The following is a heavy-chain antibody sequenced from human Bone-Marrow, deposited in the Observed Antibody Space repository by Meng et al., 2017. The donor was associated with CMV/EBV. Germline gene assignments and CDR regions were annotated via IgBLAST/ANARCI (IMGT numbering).Heavy chain of an antibody. CDR1: GYTFTSYD. D-gene: IGHD3-3*01. Sequence: SVKVSCKASGYTFTSYDINWVRQAPGQGLEWMGGIIPIFGTANYAQKFQGRVTITTDESTSTAYMELSSLRSEDTAVYYCARGSESWNGYYPSYGMDVWGQGTTVTVSS. CDR2: IIPIFGTA. J-gene: IGHJ6*02. CDR3: ARGSESWNGYYPSYGMDV. V-gene: IGHV1-69*05.